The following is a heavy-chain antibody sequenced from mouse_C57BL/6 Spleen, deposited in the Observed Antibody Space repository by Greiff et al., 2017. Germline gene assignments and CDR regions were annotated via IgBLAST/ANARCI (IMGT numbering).Heavy chain of an antibody. CDR1: GFTFNTYA. D-gene: IGHD2-3*01. V-gene: IGHV10-3*01. Sequence: EVQGVQSGGGLVQPKGSLKLSCAASGFTFNTYAMHWVRQAPGKGLEWVARIRSKISNYATYYAYSVKDRFTISRDDSQSMLYLQMNNRKTEDAAVYYCVRGTEGYPYYYAMDYWGQGTSVTVSS. J-gene: IGHJ4*01. CDR2: IRSKISNYAT. CDR3: VRGTEGYPYYYAMDY.